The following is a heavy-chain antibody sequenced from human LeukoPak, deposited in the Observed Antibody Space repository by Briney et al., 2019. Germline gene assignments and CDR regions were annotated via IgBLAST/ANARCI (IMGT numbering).Heavy chain of an antibody. J-gene: IGHJ4*02. CDR3: SRENGAFSPFGY. CDR2: ISLSGLT. V-gene: IGHV4-4*02. CDR1: GGSITTTNW. Sequence: SEPLSLPCGVSGGSITTTNWWGWVRQPPGPGLEWIGEISLSGLTNYNPCLKSRVTVSLDKSKNLLFLKMTSVTAADTAVYYCSRENGAFSPFGYWGQGTLVTVSS. D-gene: IGHD2-8*01.